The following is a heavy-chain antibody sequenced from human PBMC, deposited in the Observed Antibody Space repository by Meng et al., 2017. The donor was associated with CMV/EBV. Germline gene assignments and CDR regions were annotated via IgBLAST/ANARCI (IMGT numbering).Heavy chain of an antibody. CDR3: ARDLGDTAIY. J-gene: IGHJ4*02. CDR2: INPNSGGT. V-gene: IGHV1-2*02. D-gene: IGHD5-18*01. Sequence: QGELVQSGAEVKKPGASMQVSCKASGYTFTGYYMHWVRQAPGQGLEWMGWINPNSGGTNYAQKFQGRVTMTRDTSISTAYMELSRLRSDDTAVYYCARDLGDTAIYWGQGTLVTVSS. CDR1: GYTFTGYY.